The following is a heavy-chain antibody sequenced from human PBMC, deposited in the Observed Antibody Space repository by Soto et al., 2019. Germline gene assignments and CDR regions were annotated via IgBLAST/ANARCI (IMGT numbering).Heavy chain of an antibody. J-gene: IGHJ4*02. D-gene: IGHD5-18*01. CDR1: GFTFTNAW. Sequence: GGSLRLSCAASGFTFTNAWFNWVRQAPGKGLEWVGRIKTQNDGGTTDYAAPVKDRFTISRDDSKNTLYLQMNSLKTEDTGVYYCTADLPGYTPHLDSWGQGTLVTVSS. V-gene: IGHV3-15*07. CDR2: IKTQNDGGTT. CDR3: TADLPGYTPHLDS.